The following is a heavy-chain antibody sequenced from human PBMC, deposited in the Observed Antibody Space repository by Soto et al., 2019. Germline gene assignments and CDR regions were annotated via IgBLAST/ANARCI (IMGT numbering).Heavy chain of an antibody. J-gene: IGHJ6*03. D-gene: IGHD6-19*01. Sequence: SGPTLVNPTETLTLTCTVSGFSLSNGKVGVSWIRQPPGKALEWLAHIFSNDEKSYRTSLKSRLSISEDTSKSQVVLTMTNVDPVDTATYYCARILFGRSVAGGYFYMDVWGKGTTVTVSS. CDR1: GFSLSNGKVG. CDR3: ARILFGRSVAGGYFYMDV. V-gene: IGHV2-26*01. CDR2: IFSNDEK.